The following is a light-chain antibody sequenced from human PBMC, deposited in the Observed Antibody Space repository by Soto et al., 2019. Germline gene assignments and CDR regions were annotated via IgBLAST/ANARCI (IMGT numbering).Light chain of an antibody. CDR2: GAS. J-gene: IGKJ1*01. Sequence: EDVLTQSPGTLSLSPGERATLSCRASQSISSTYLAWYQQKPGQAPRLLIYGASSRATGVPDRFSGSGSGPDFTLTISRLEPEDFAVYYCQHYGSSTGTFGQGTKVEI. CDR1: QSISSTY. CDR3: QHYGSSTGT. V-gene: IGKV3-20*01.